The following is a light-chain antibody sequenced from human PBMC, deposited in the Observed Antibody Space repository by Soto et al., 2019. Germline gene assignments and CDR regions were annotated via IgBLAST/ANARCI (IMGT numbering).Light chain of an antibody. V-gene: IGKV4-1*01. J-gene: IGKJ4*01. Sequence: DIVMTQSPDSLAVSLGERATINCKSSQSVLYSSNNNNYLAWYQQKPGQCPKLLIYWASTRESGVPDRFSGSGSGTDFTLTISSLQAEDVAVYYCQQYYSTPPTFGGGTKVEIK. CDR1: QSVLYSSNNNNY. CDR3: QQYYSTPPT. CDR2: WAS.